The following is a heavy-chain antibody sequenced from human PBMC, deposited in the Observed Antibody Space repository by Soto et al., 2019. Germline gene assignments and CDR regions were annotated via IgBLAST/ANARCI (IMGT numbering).Heavy chain of an antibody. J-gene: IGHJ4*02. CDR2: IKSKTDGGTT. V-gene: IGHV3-15*01. Sequence: GGSLRLSCAASGFTLNNACVSWVRQAPGKGLEWVGRIKSKTDGGTTDYAAPVKGRFTISRDDSKNTLYLQMNSLKTEDTAIYYCTTNWGGLSLHLGELSLLYYFDYWGQGTLVTVSS. CDR3: TTNWGGLSLHLGELSLLYYFDY. D-gene: IGHD3-16*02. CDR1: GFTLNNAC.